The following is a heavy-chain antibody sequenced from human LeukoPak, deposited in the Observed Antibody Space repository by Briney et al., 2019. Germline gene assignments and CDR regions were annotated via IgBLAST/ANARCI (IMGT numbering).Heavy chain of an antibody. J-gene: IGHJ6*03. Sequence: ASVKVSCKASGYTFTNYYIHWVRQAPGQGLEWMGWINPNSGGTNYAQKFQGRVTMTRDTSISTAYMELSWLRSDDAAIYYCAKDRYGDYEAPFHYYMDVWGKGTTVTVSS. CDR2: INPNSGGT. D-gene: IGHD4-17*01. V-gene: IGHV1-2*02. CDR3: AKDRYGDYEAPFHYYMDV. CDR1: GYTFTNYY.